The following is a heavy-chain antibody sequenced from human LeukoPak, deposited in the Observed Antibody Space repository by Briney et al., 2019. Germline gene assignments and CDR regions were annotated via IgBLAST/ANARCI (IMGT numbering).Heavy chain of an antibody. J-gene: IGHJ4*02. V-gene: IGHV4-59*12. CDR2: IYNSGRT. D-gene: IGHD3-10*01. CDR3: ARSTVRGARPFDY. Sequence: SQTLSLTCTVSGDSISSNYWSWIRQPPGKGVEWLGYIYNSGRTNYNPSLKSRVTISVHPSKNQFSLKLSSVTAADTAVYYCARSTVRGARPFDYWGQGTLVTVSS. CDR1: GDSISSNY.